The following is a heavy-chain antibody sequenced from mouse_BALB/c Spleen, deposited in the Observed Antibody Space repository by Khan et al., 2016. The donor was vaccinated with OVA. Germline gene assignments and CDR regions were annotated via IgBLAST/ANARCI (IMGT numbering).Heavy chain of an antibody. CDR3: ARDRDGYFGY. D-gene: IGHD2-14*01. V-gene: IGHV9-2-1*01. J-gene: IGHJ2*01. CDR2: INTETGEP. CDR1: GYNFTDYS. Sequence: QIQLVQSGPELKKPGETVKISCTASGYNFTDYSMHWVKQAPGKGLKWMGWINTETGEPTYADDFKGRFAFSLETSASTAYLQLNNLKTGDTATDFCARDRDGYFGYWGQGTTLTVSS.